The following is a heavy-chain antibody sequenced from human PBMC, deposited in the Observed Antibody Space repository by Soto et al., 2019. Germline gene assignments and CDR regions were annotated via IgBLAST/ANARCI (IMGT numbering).Heavy chain of an antibody. V-gene: IGHV1-8*01. CDR1: GYVFPSND. J-gene: IGHJ6*03. CDR3: ARADPRHYYMDV. CDR2: VNPGSGYK. Sequence: QVQLVQSGAEVKKPGASVRVSCKASGYVFPSNDITGVRQAPGHGLEWMGWVNPGSGYKGYAQNFQGRVTLTRNMSISTVYMELSSLRSEDTAVYYCARADPRHYYMDVWGKGTTVTVSS.